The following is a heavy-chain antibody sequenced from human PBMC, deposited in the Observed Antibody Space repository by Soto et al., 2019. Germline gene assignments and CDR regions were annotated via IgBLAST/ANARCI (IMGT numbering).Heavy chain of an antibody. Sequence: QLQLVQSGAEVKKPGASVKVSCKASGYTFTSYGISWVRQAPGQGLEWMGWISGYNGNTNYAQKVQGRVSMTTDTPTRTAYMELMSLRSDDTAVYYCARDGANYYGSESYHYGLDVWGRGTTVTVSS. V-gene: IGHV1-18*01. CDR3: ARDGANYYGSESYHYGLDV. J-gene: IGHJ6*02. D-gene: IGHD3-10*01. CDR1: GYTFTSYG. CDR2: ISGYNGNT.